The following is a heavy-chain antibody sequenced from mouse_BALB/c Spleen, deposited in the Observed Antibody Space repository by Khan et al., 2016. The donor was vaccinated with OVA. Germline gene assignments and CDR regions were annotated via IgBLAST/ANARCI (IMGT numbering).Heavy chain of an antibody. V-gene: IGHV1S135*01. CDR3: ARHGYVAWFAY. D-gene: IGHD2-2*01. CDR1: GYSFTTYY. J-gene: IGHJ3*01. CDR2: IDPFSGGT. Sequence: EVQLQESGPELMKPGASVKISCKASGYSFTTYYIHWVMQSHGKSLEWIGYIDPFSGGTTQNQKFKGKATLTVDNSSSTAYIHLTNLTSEDSAVYYCARHGYVAWFAYWGQGTLVTVAA.